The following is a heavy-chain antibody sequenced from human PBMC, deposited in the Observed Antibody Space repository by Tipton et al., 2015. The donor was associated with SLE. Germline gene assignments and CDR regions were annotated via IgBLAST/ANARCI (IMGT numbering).Heavy chain of an antibody. D-gene: IGHD2-15*01. CDR2: ISYDGSNK. CDR3: ARDQGLGSGGSFDY. Sequence: SLILSCAASGFTFSSYAMHWVRQAPGKGLEWVAVISYDGSNKYYADSVKGRFTISRDNSKNTLYLQMNSLRAEDTAVYYCARDQGLGSGGSFDYWGQGTLVTVSS. V-gene: IGHV3-30-3*01. J-gene: IGHJ4*02. CDR1: GFTFSSYA.